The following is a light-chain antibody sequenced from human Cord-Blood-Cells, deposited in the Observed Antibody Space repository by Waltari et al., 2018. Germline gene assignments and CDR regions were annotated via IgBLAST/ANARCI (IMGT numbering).Light chain of an antibody. CDR2: EDN. CDR1: SGSIASNY. V-gene: IGLV6-57*01. Sequence: NFMLTQPHSVSESPGKTVTISCTPNSGSIASNYVQWYQQRQGSSPTTVIYEDNQRPSGVPDRFSGSIDSSSNSASLTISGLKTEDEADYYCQSYDSSIRVFGGGTKLTVL. CDR3: QSYDSSIRV. J-gene: IGLJ3*02.